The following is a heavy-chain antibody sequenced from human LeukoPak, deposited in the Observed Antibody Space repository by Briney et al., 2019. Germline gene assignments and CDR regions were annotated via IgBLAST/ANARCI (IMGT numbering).Heavy chain of an antibody. V-gene: IGHV3-30*02. Sequence: GGSLRLSCAASGFTLSSYGMHWVRQAPGKGLEWVAFIRYDGSNKYYADSVKGRFTISRDNSKNTLYLQMNSLRAEYTAVYYCAKGKRGYSYGFDPWGQGTLVTVSS. J-gene: IGHJ5*02. CDR3: AKGKRGYSYGFDP. CDR1: GFTLSSYG. D-gene: IGHD5-18*01. CDR2: IRYDGSNK.